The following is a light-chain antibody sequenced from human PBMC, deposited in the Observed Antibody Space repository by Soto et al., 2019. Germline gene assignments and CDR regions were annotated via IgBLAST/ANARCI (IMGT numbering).Light chain of an antibody. CDR3: QSYDSSLSGSI. J-gene: IGLJ2*01. CDR1: SSNIGAGYD. CDR2: GNS. V-gene: IGLV1-40*01. Sequence: QSVLTQPPSVSGAPGQRVTISCTGSSSNIGAGYDVHWYQQLPGTAPKLLIYGNSNRPSGVPDRFSGSKSGTSASLAITGLQAEDEADYYRQSYDSSLSGSIVGGGTKLTVL.